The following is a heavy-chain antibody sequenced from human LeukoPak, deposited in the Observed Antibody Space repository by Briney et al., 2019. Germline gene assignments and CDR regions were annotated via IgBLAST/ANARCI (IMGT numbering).Heavy chain of an antibody. J-gene: IGHJ4*02. CDR3: ARGTWDDFWSGYYSNYFDY. CDR2: INHSGST. V-gene: IGHV4-34*01. D-gene: IGHD3-3*01. CDR1: GGTFSGYY. Sequence: SETLSLTCAVYGGTFSGYYWSWIRQPPGKGLEWIGEINHSGSTNYNPSLKSRVTISVDTSKNQFSLKLSSVTAADTAVYYCARGTWDDFWSGYYSNYFDYWGQGTLVTVSS.